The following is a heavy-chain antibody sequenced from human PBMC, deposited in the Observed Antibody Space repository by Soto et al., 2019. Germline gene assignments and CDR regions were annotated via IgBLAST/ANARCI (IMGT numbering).Heavy chain of an antibody. D-gene: IGHD6-19*01. CDR3: AKGGVNSSGWETTNSQESYGMDV. CDR2: ISYDGSNK. J-gene: IGHJ6*02. CDR1: GFTFSSYG. Sequence: GGSLRLSCAASGFTFSSYGMHWVRQAPGKGLEWVAVISYDGSNKYYADSVKGRFTISRDNSKNTLYLQMNSMRAEDTAVYYCAKGGVNSSGWETTNSQESYGMDVWGQGTTVTVSS. V-gene: IGHV3-30*18.